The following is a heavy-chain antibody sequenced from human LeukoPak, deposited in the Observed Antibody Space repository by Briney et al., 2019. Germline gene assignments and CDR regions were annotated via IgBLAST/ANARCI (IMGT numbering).Heavy chain of an antibody. V-gene: IGHV4-39*01. D-gene: IGHD6-13*01. J-gene: IGHJ5*02. CDR2: IYYSGST. CDR1: GGSIGSSSYY. CDR3: ARGGIGYSSSWYGRRREPFFWFDP. Sequence: SETLSLNCTVSGGSIGSSSYYWGWIRQPPGKGLEWIGSIYYSGSTYYNPSLKSRVTISVDTSKNQFSLKLSSVTAADTAVYYCARGGIGYSSSWYGRRREPFFWFDPWGQGTLVTVSS.